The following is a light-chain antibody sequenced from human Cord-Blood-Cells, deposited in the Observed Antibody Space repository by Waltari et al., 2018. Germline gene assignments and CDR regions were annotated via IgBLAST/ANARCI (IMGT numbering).Light chain of an antibody. J-gene: IGKJ5*01. V-gene: IGKV1-5*03. CDR2: KAS. CDR3: QQYNSYSIT. Sequence: IQMTQSPSTLSASVGDIVTITCRASQSISSWLAWYQQKPGKAPKLLIYKASSLESGVPSRFSDSGSGTEFTLTISSLQPDDFATYYCQQYNSYSITFGQGTRLEIK. CDR1: QSISSW.